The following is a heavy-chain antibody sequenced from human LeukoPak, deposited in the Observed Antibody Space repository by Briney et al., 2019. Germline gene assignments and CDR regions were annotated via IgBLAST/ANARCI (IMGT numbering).Heavy chain of an antibody. Sequence: SETLSLTCTVSGGSISSSIYYWAWIRQPPGKGLDWIGNIFYSGSTYYNPSLKSRVTISVDTSKNQFSLKLSSVAAADTAVYYCARLDGFSYGYLYYFDHWGQGTLVTVSS. J-gene: IGHJ4*02. V-gene: IGHV4-39*01. CDR2: IFYSGST. CDR3: ARLDGFSYGYLYYFDH. D-gene: IGHD5-18*01. CDR1: GGSISSSIYY.